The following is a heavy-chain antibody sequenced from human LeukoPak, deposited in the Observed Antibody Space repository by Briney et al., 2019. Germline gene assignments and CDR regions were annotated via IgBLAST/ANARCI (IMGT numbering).Heavy chain of an antibody. J-gene: IGHJ4*02. V-gene: IGHV3-53*01. CDR1: GFTFSAYY. Sequence: GGSLRLSCAASGFTFSAYYMSWVRQAPGKGLEWVALIYSGGSTQYADSVKGRFTISRDNSRNTLYLQMSSLRVEDTAVYYCARDPPGIAASVSGGWGQGILVTVSS. CDR3: ARDPPGIAASVSGG. D-gene: IGHD6-13*01. CDR2: IYSGGST.